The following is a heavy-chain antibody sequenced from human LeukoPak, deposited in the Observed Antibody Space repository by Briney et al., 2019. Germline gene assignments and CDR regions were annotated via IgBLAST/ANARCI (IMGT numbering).Heavy chain of an antibody. J-gene: IGHJ4*02. V-gene: IGHV3-30*02. Sequence: GGSLRLSCAASGFTFSSYGMHWVRQAPGRGLEWVAFIPYDGSNKYYADSVKGRFTISRDNSKNTLYLQMNSLRAEDTAVYYCARSAGIVVVTPSDYWGQGTLVTVSS. CDR1: GFTFSSYG. D-gene: IGHD3-22*01. CDR2: IPYDGSNK. CDR3: ARSAGIVVVTPSDY.